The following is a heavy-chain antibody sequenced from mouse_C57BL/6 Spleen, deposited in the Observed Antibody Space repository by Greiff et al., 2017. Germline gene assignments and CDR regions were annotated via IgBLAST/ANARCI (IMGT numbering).Heavy chain of an antibody. CDR1: GFTFSDYG. J-gene: IGHJ4*01. Sequence: EVKLVESGGGLVKPGGSLKLSCAASGFTFSDYGMHWVRQAPEKGLEWVAYISSGSSTIYYADTVKGRFTISRENAKNTLFLQMTSLRSEDTAMYYCANDYDGCYAMDYWGQGTSVTVSS. D-gene: IGHD2-4*01. CDR2: ISSGSSTI. V-gene: IGHV5-17*01. CDR3: ANDYDGCYAMDY.